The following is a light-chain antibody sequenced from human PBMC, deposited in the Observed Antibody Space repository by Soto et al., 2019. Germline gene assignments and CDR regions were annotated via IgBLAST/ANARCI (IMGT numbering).Light chain of an antibody. J-gene: IGLJ2*01. CDR3: SSYTATTTAV. V-gene: IGLV2-14*03. CDR2: DVF. CDR1: SSDIGGYNF. Sequence: QSALTQPASVSGSPGQSITIACTGSSSDIGGYNFVSWYQQHPGKAPKLLIYDVFKRPSGVSSRFSGSKSGNTASLTISGLRGDDEGDYYCSSYTATTTAVFGGGTQLTVL.